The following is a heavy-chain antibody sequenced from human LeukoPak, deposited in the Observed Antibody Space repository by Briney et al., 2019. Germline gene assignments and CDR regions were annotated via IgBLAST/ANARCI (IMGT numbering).Heavy chain of an antibody. Sequence: SETLSLTCTVSGGSISSGDYYWSWIRQHPGKGLEWIGYIYYSGSTYYNPSLKSRVTISVDTSKNQFSLKLSSVIAADTAVYYCAREPYYVWGSLGLFDYWGQGTLVTVSS. CDR3: AREPYYVWGSLGLFDY. CDR1: GGSISSGDYY. J-gene: IGHJ4*02. V-gene: IGHV4-31*03. D-gene: IGHD3-16*01. CDR2: IYYSGST.